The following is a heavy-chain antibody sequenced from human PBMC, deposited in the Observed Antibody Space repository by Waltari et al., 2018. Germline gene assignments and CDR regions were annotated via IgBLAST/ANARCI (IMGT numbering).Heavy chain of an antibody. CDR1: GFTFSAHY. CDR2: TRNKANSYTT. Sequence: EVQLVESGGGLVQPGGSLRLSCAASGFTFSAHYMDWVRQAPGKGRAWVGRTRNKANSYTTEYAASVKGRFTISRDDSKNSLYLQMNSLKTEDTAVYYCARERGSGSYYNKIYYYYYGMDVWGQGTTVTVSS. CDR3: ARERGSGSYYNKIYYYYYGMDV. V-gene: IGHV3-72*01. J-gene: IGHJ6*02. D-gene: IGHD3-10*01.